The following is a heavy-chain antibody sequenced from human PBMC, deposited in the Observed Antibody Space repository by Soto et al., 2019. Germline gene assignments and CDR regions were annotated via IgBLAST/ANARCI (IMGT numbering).Heavy chain of an antibody. CDR3: ARGRDYDFWSGYYTGIADV. J-gene: IGHJ6*04. CDR2: IIPILGIA. D-gene: IGHD3-3*01. CDR1: GGTFSGYT. V-gene: IGHV1-69*02. Sequence: SVKVSCKASGGTFSGYTISWVRQAPGQGLEWMGRIIPILGIANYAQKFQGRVTITADKSTRTAYMELSSLRSEDTAVYYCARGRDYDFWSGYYTGIADVWAKGTTVTVSS.